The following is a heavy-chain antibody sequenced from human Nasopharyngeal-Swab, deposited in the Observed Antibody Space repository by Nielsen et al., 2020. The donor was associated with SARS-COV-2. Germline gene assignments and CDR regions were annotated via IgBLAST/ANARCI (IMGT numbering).Heavy chain of an antibody. CDR3: ARQGNQITIVGVVKENPYYIDY. CDR2: IYYSGST. D-gene: IGHD3-3*01. V-gene: IGHV4-39*01. Sequence: GSLRLSCPVSAGSLSSRSYYWAWIRQPPVKWLEWIGSIYYSGSTYYNPSLKSRVTISLDTSKNQFSLKLSSVTAADTAVYYCARQGNQITIVGVVKENPYYIDYWGQGTLVTVSS. CDR1: AGSLSSRSYY. J-gene: IGHJ4*02.